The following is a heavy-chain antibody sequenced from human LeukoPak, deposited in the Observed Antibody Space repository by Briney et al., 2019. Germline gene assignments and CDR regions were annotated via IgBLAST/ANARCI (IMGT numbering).Heavy chain of an antibody. Sequence: GESLRISCKGSGYSFTSYWISWVRQMPGKGLEWMGRIDPSDSYTNYSPSFQGHVTIPADKSISTAYLQWSSLKASDTAMYYCARSGYSNSWPHPSMWFDPWGQGTLVTVSS. CDR1: GYSFTSYW. J-gene: IGHJ5*02. CDR2: IDPSDSYT. D-gene: IGHD6-13*01. V-gene: IGHV5-10-1*01. CDR3: ARSGYSNSWPHPSMWFDP.